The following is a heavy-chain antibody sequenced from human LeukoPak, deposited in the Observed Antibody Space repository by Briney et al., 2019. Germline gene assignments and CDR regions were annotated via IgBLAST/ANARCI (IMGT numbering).Heavy chain of an antibody. CDR2: TFYTGST. CDR1: GGSISSHY. D-gene: IGHD3-16*01. J-gene: IGHJ5*02. Sequence: SETLSLTCTVSGGSISSHYWSWIRQSPGRGLEWIGFTFYTGSTNSNPSLKSRVTMSADPSKNQVSLRLISVTAADTAIYYCARHRDSLGFHNWFGPWGQGTLVSVSS. CDR3: ARHRDSLGFHNWFGP. V-gene: IGHV4-59*08.